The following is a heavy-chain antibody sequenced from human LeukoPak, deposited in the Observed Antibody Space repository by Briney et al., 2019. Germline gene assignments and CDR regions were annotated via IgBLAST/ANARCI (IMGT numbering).Heavy chain of an antibody. Sequence: GGCLRLSCAVSRITFNNAWMTWVRQAPGKGLDWVGRIKIKADGGKTDYAAPVKGRFSISREDSKTTVHLQMDTLKADDTAVYYCTTQGTLTRHMIDWYFDLWGRGTLVTVSS. CDR3: TTQGTLTRHMIDWYFDL. J-gene: IGHJ2*01. CDR1: RITFNNAW. CDR2: IKIKADGGKT. V-gene: IGHV3-15*01. D-gene: IGHD4-23*01.